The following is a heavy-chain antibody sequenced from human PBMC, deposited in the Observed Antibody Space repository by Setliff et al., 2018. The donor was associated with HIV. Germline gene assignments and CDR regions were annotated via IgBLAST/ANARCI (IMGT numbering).Heavy chain of an antibody. V-gene: IGHV3-49*04. Sequence: PGGSLRLSCTASGFTFGDYAMSWVRQAPGKGLEWVGFIRSKAYGGTTEYAASVKGGFTISRDDSKSIAYLQMNSLKTEDTAVYYCTRLRGYSFGLASYYYYYMDVWGKGTTVTVYS. J-gene: IGHJ6*03. CDR1: GFTFGDYA. CDR2: IRSKAYGGTT. D-gene: IGHD5-18*01. CDR3: TRLRGYSFGLASYYYYYMDV.